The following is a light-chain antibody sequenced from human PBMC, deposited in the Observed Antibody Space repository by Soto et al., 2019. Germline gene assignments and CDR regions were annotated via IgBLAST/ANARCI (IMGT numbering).Light chain of an antibody. CDR3: SSYTSSSFL. CDR2: DVS. Sequence: QSALTQPASVSGSPGQSITISCTGTSSDVGGYKYVSWYQQHPGKAPKLMIYDVSNRPSGVSNRFSGSKSGNTASLTISGLQAEDEADYYCSSYTSSSFLFGGGTKLTVL. J-gene: IGLJ3*02. CDR1: SSDVGGYKY. V-gene: IGLV2-14*01.